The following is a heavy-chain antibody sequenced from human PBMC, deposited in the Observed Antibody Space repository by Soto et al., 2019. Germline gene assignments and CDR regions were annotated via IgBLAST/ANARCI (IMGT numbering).Heavy chain of an antibody. Sequence: PGGSLRISCEASGFTFSDFWMSWVRQAPGKGLEWVANIRGDGSEKRYVDSVRGRFTISRDNAKNSVYLQMNSLRGDDTALYYCGRDEVRNGVGVWGHGTTVTVSS. J-gene: IGHJ6*02. CDR2: IRGDGSEK. CDR3: GRDEVRNGVGV. CDR1: GFTFSDFW. V-gene: IGHV3-7*01.